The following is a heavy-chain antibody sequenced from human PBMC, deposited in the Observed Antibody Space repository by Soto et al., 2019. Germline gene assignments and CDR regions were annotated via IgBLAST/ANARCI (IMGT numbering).Heavy chain of an antibody. Sequence: GGSLRLSCAASGFTFSSYSMNWVRQAPGKGLEWVSYISSSSSTIYYADSVKGRFTISRDNAKNSLYLQMNSLRAEDTAVYYCARDLEYQLLYVDYWGQGTLVTVSS. D-gene: IGHD2-2*02. J-gene: IGHJ4*02. CDR3: ARDLEYQLLYVDY. CDR2: ISSSSSTI. V-gene: IGHV3-48*01. CDR1: GFTFSSYS.